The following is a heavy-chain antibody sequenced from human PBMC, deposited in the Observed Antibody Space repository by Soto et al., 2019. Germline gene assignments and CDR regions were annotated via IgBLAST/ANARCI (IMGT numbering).Heavy chain of an antibody. CDR2: INPSGGST. CDR3: ARGKDIVVVPAAINYYYYGMDV. D-gene: IGHD2-2*01. Sequence: GSSVKVSCKASGYTFTSYYMHWVRQAPGQGLEWMGIINPSGGSTSYAQKFQGRVTMTRDTSTSTVYMELSSLRSEDTAVYYCARGKDIVVVPAAINYYYYGMDVWGQGTTVTVSS. J-gene: IGHJ6*02. V-gene: IGHV1-46*01. CDR1: GYTFTSYY.